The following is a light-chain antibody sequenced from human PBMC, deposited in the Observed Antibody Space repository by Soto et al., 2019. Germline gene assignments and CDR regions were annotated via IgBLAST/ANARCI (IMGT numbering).Light chain of an antibody. J-gene: IGKJ4*01. CDR2: DAS. Sequence: ETVLTQPPDTLSLSPGESATLSCKASQSVSDYLAWYQQKPGQSPRLLIYDASNRATGIPARFSGSGSGTDFTLTITSLEPEDSAVYYCQQRSDWPSAFGGGTKVDIK. CDR3: QQRSDWPSA. CDR1: QSVSDY. V-gene: IGKV3-11*01.